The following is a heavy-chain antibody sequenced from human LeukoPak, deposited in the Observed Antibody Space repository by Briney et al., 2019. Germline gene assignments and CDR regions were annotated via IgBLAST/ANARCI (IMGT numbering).Heavy chain of an antibody. CDR1: GGSFSGYY. CDR2: INHSGST. Sequence: SETLSLTCAAYGGSFSGYYWSWIRHPPGKGLEWIGEINHSGSTNYNPSLKSRVTISVDTSKNQFSLKLSSVTAADTAVYYCARGSVLLWFGELLSRPFDYWGQGTLVTVSS. D-gene: IGHD3-10*01. J-gene: IGHJ4*02. V-gene: IGHV4-34*01. CDR3: ARGSVLLWFGELLSRPFDY.